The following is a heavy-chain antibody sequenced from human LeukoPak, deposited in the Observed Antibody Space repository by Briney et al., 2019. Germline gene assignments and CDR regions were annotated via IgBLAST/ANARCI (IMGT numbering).Heavy chain of an antibody. D-gene: IGHD4-23*01. CDR3: ARRTHYDGNDY. CDR2: IYHSRST. Sequence: SETLSLTCAVSGYSISSGYYWGWIRQPPGRGLEWIGPIYHSRSTYYNPSLTGRVTISVDTSTNQLSLKMSSVTAAATAVYYCARRTHYDGNDYWGQGTLVTVSS. J-gene: IGHJ4*02. CDR1: GYSISSGYY. V-gene: IGHV4-38-2*01.